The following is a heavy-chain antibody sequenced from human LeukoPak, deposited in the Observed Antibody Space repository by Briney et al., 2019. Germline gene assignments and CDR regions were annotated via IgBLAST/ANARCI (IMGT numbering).Heavy chain of an antibody. D-gene: IGHD4-17*01. V-gene: IGHV3-11*03. CDR3: GRSGRMTPVTTS. Sequence: GGSLRLSCSASGFTFSDYYMSWIRQAPGKGLEWVSYITSSGSFTDYADSVKGRFTISRDNAKNSLYLQMNSLRAADTAVYYCGRSGRMTPVTTSWGQGTLVTVSS. CDR1: GFTFSDYY. J-gene: IGHJ5*02. CDR2: ITSSGSFT.